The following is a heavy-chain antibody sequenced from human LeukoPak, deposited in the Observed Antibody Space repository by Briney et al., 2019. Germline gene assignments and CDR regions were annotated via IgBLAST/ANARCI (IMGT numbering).Heavy chain of an antibody. CDR3: AIYIRSGWYYFDY. CDR2: VSPSGGST. D-gene: IGHD6-19*01. V-gene: IGHV1-46*01. J-gene: IGHJ4*02. Sequence: DSVKVSCKASGYTFTSYYMHWVRQAPGQGLEWRGIVSPSGGSTIYGQKFRGRVTMTRHTSTRTVYMDLISLRPEDTAVYYCAIYIRSGWYYFDYWGQGTLVTVSS. CDR1: GYTFTSYY.